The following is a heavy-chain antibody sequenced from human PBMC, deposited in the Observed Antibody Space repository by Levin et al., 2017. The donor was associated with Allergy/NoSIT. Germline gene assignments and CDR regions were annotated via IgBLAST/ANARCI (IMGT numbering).Heavy chain of an antibody. CDR1: GFTFSDYM. CDR2: ISDDGSKQ. J-gene: IGHJ4*02. V-gene: IGHV3-30*04. Sequence: GESLKISCAASGFTFSDYMMHWVRQAPGKGLEWVAVISDDGSKQYYADSVKGRFTLSRDNSNNTLYLQMNSLRPEDTAVYYCARDLPPYSGSYHFNSWGQGTLVTVSS. CDR3: ARDLPPYSGSYHFNS. D-gene: IGHD1-26*01.